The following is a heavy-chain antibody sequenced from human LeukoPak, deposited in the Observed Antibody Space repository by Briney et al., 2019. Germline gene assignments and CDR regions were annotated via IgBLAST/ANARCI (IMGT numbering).Heavy chain of an antibody. Sequence: ASVKVSCKASGYTFTGYYMHWVRQAPGQGLEWMGWINPNSGNTGYAQKFQGRVTMTRNTSISTAYMELSSLRSEDTAVYYCARLGSGYRNLDYWGQGTLVTVSS. CDR1: GYTFTGYY. J-gene: IGHJ4*02. CDR2: INPNSGNT. CDR3: ARLGSGYRNLDY. V-gene: IGHV1-8*02. D-gene: IGHD3-22*01.